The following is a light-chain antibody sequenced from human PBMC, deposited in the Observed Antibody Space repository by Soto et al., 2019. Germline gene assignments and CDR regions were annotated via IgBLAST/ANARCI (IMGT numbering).Light chain of an antibody. CDR3: SSYTSSSTPYV. J-gene: IGLJ1*01. Sequence: QSALTQPASVFGCPGQSITISCTGASSDVGGYNYVSWYQQHPGKAPKLMIYDVSNRPSGVSNRFSGSKSGNTASLTISGLQAEDEADYYCSSYTSSSTPYVFGTGTKVTVL. CDR2: DVS. CDR1: SSDVGGYNY. V-gene: IGLV2-14*01.